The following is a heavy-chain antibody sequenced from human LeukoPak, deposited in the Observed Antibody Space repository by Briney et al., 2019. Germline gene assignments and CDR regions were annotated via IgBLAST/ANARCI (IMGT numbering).Heavy chain of an antibody. V-gene: IGHV3-23*01. CDR3: AKDGGLWVSAHWGNS. CDR2: ITTSDGNT. Sequence: GGSLRLSCAASGFTFSSYTMSWVRQAPGKGLEWVSTITTSDGNTYYADSVKGRFTVSRDNSKNTLFLQMNSLRAEDTAVYYCAKDGGLWVSAHWGNSWGRGTLVTVSS. J-gene: IGHJ4*02. D-gene: IGHD3-16*01. CDR1: GFTFSSYT.